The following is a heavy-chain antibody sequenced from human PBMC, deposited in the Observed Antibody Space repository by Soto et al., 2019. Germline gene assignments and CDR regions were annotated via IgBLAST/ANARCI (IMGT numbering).Heavy chain of an antibody. V-gene: IGHV1-2*02. Sequence: SVKVSCKASGYTFTGYYVHWVREAPGQGLEWMGWINPNSGDTYLAQRFQGRVTMNRDTSIGTAYMELRGLTSDDTAEYYCAKGGAIVAAGTRVYLYNAMDVWGQGTTVTVSS. CDR3: AKGGAIVAAGTRVYLYNAMDV. D-gene: IGHD1-26*01. CDR1: GYTFTGYY. J-gene: IGHJ6*02. CDR2: INPNSGDT.